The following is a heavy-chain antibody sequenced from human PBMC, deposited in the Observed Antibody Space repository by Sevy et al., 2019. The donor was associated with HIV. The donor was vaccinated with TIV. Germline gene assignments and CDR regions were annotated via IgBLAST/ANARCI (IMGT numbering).Heavy chain of an antibody. Sequence: ASVKVSCKVSGYTLTELSMHWVRQAPGKGLEWLEGFDPEVGETIYAQKFKGRVTMTEDTSTDTAYMELSSLRSEDTAVYYCATDHVLLWFGEFRYWGQGTLVTVSS. CDR1: GYTLTELS. CDR3: ATDHVLLWFGEFRY. CDR2: FDPEVGET. V-gene: IGHV1-24*01. D-gene: IGHD3-10*01. J-gene: IGHJ4*02.